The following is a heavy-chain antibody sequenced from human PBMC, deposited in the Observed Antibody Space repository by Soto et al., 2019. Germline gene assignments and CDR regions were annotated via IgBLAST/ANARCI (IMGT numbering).Heavy chain of an antibody. CDR2: LYNTGST. CDR1: GASISRYY. Sequence: PSETLSLTCTVSGASISRYYWSWIRQSPGKGLEWIGYLYNTGSTIYNPSPKSRVTISVDTSKNQFSLKMNSVTAADTAVYYCARVPDRWGQGTLVT. J-gene: IGHJ5*02. CDR3: ARVPDR. V-gene: IGHV4-59*01. D-gene: IGHD2-2*01.